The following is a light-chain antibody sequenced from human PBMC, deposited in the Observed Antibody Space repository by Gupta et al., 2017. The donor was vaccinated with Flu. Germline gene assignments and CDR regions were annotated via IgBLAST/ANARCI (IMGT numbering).Light chain of an antibody. V-gene: IGKV1-5*03. CDR2: QAS. Sequence: DIQMTQSPSTLSASVGDRVTITCRDSQSISSWLAWFQQKAGKAPKLLIYQASNLESGVPSRFSGSGSGTEFTLTISSLQPDDSATYYCQQYNNYWTFGQGTKVEIK. CDR3: QQYNNYWT. J-gene: IGKJ1*01. CDR1: QSISSW.